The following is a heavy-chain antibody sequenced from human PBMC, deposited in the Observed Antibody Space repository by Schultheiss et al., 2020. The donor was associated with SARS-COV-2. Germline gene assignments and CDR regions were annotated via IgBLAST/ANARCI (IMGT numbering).Heavy chain of an antibody. D-gene: IGHD3-3*01. CDR1: GFSLSTSGVG. J-gene: IGHJ6*02. CDR3: ARFSYYDFWSGYPPYLGYGMDV. CDR2: IYYSGST. V-gene: IGHV4-28*02. Sequence: SGPTLVKPTQTLTLTCTFSGFSLSTSGVGVGWIRQPPGKGLEWIGYIYYSGSTYYNPSLKSRVTISVDTSKNQFSLKLSSVTAADTAVYYCARFSYYDFWSGYPPYLGYGMDVWGQGTTVTVSS.